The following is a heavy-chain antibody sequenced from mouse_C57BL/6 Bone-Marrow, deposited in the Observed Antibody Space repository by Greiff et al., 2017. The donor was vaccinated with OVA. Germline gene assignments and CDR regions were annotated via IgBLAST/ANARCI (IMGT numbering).Heavy chain of an antibody. V-gene: IGHV5-9-1*02. Sequence: EVKLMESGEGLVKPGGSLKLSCAASGFTFSSYAMSWVRQTPEKRLEWVAYISSGGDYIYYADTVKGRFTISRDNARNTLYLQMSSLKSEDTAMYYCTRDPPNYYYGSSEGEMDYWGQGTSVTVSS. CDR3: TRDPPNYYYGSSEGEMDY. J-gene: IGHJ4*01. CDR2: ISSGGDYI. CDR1: GFTFSSYA. D-gene: IGHD1-1*01.